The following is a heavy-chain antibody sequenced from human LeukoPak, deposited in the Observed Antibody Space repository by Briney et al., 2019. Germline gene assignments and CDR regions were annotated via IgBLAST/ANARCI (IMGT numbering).Heavy chain of an antibody. CDR1: GGSTSSYY. Sequence: SETLSLTCTVSGGSTSSYYWNWIRPPPGKGLEWRGYIYYSGSTNYNPPLKSRVTISVDTSKNQFSLKLCSVTAADTAVYYCARGADSSGYYSIFYFDYWGQGTLVTVSS. CDR3: ARGADSSGYYSIFYFDY. V-gene: IGHV4-59*01. J-gene: IGHJ4*02. D-gene: IGHD3-22*01. CDR2: IYYSGST.